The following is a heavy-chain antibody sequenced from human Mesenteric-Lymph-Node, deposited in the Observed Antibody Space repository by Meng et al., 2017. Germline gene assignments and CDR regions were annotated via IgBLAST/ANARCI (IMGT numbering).Heavy chain of an antibody. CDR3: ATQESRDGHNPY. CDR2: INHSGST. J-gene: IGHJ4*02. Sequence: VQVQQWGAGLLKPSETLSLTCAVYGGSFSGYYWSWIRQPPGKGLEWIGEINHSGSTNYNPSLKSRVTISVDKSKNQFSLKLSSVTAADTAVYYCATQESRDGHNPYWGQGTLVTVSS. CDR1: GGSFSGYY. V-gene: IGHV4-34*01. D-gene: IGHD5-24*01.